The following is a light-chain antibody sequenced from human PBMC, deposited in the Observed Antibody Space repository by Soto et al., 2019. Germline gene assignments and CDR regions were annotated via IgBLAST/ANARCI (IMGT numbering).Light chain of an antibody. CDR1: QSVGSRW. CDR2: GGS. CDR3: QQYYSSRT. V-gene: IGKV3-20*01. J-gene: IGKJ1*01. Sequence: EIVLTQSPGTVSLSPGERATLSCRASQSVGSRWLAWYQQKPGQAPRVLIYGGSNRATGIPDRFSGSGSGTDFTLTISRLEPEDLAVYYCQQYYSSRTFGQGTKVEMK.